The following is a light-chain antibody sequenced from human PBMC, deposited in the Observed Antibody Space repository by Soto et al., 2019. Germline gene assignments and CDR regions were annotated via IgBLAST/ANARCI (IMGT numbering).Light chain of an antibody. J-gene: IGLJ1*01. Sequence: VLTQPPSASGTPGQRVTISCSGSSSNIGSNTVNWYQQLPGTAPKLPIYSNNQRPSGVPDRFSGSKSGTSASLAISGLQSEDEADYYCAAWDDSLNGSFFGTGTKVTVL. CDR2: SNN. V-gene: IGLV1-44*01. CDR1: SSNIGSNT. CDR3: AAWDDSLNGSF.